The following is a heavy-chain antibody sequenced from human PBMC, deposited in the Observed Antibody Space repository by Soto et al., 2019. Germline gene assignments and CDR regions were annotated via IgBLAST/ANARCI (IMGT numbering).Heavy chain of an antibody. CDR1: GYTFTNYA. CDR3: ARGPGGPDGPGDY. V-gene: IGHV1-3*01. CDR2: INAGNGNT. Sequence: QVQLVQSGAEVKKPGASVKVSCKASGYTFTNYAMHWVRQAPGQRLEWMGWINAGNGNTKYSQEFQGRVTITRETSASTAYMDLSSLRSEGTDVYYCARGPGGPDGPGDYWGQGTLVTVSS. D-gene: IGHD2-15*01. J-gene: IGHJ4*02.